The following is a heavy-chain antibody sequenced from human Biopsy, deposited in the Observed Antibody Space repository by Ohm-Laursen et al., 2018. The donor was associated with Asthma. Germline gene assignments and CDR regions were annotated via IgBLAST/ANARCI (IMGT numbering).Heavy chain of an antibody. CDR1: GFVFSQCG. Sequence: LRLSCTASGFVFSQCGMHWVRQAPGKGLEWVAVGGSYYDGGLKYYADSANGRFTVSRDDSKNTLYLQMNSLRPDDTAVYYCARDVMEWYLPAFDFWGQGTLVTVSS. D-gene: IGHD3-3*01. CDR3: ARDVMEWYLPAFDF. J-gene: IGHJ4*02. CDR2: GGSYYDGGLK. V-gene: IGHV3-30*03.